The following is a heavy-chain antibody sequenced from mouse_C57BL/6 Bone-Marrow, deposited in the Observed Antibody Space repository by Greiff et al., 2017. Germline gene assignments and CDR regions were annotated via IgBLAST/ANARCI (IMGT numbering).Heavy chain of an antibody. CDR2: IDPSDSYT. CDR3: TRGILSYLHY. J-gene: IGHJ4*01. Sequence: QVQLQQPGAELVMPGASVKLSCKASGYTFTSYWMHWVKQRPGQGLEWIGEIDPSDSYTNYNQKVKGKSTLTVDKSSSTAYMQLSSLSSEYSAVYYCTRGILSYLHYWGQGTSVTVSS. V-gene: IGHV1-69*01. D-gene: IGHD1-1*02. CDR1: GYTFTSYW.